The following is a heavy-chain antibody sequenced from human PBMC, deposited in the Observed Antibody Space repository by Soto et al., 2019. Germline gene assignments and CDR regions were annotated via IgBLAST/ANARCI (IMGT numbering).Heavy chain of an antibody. V-gene: IGHV4-34*01. CDR1: GGSISSYY. D-gene: IGHD6-13*01. CDR3: ARGLKGFSSSWFYYYYGMDV. Sequence: SETLSLTCTVSGGSISSYYWSWIRQPPGKGLEWIGEINHSGSTNYNPSLKSRVTISVDTSKNQFSLKLSSVTAADTAVYYCARGLKGFSSSWFYYYYGMDVWGQGTTVTVS. CDR2: INHSGST. J-gene: IGHJ6*02.